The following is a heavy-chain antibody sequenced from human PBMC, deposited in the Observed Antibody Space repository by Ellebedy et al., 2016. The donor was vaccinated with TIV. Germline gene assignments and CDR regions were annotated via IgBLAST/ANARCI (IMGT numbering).Heavy chain of an antibody. CDR2: VSGYNGNT. CDR1: SYTFTSFG. CDR3: ATGSITIFGVVINSYMDV. D-gene: IGHD3-3*01. J-gene: IGHJ6*03. Sequence: ASVKVSXKASSYTFTSFGFSWVRQAPGQGLEWMGRVSGYNGNTNYAQKLQGRVTMTTDTSTSTAYMELRSLRSDDTAVYYCATGSITIFGVVINSYMDVWGKGTTVTVSS. V-gene: IGHV1-18*01.